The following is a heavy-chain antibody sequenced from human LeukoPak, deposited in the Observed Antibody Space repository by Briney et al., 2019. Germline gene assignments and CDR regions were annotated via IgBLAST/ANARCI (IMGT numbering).Heavy chain of an antibody. CDR2: INPNSGGT. V-gene: IGHV1-2*04. CDR3: VRVANWNDLYYYYYYMDV. J-gene: IGHJ6*03. Sequence: ASVKVSCKASGYTFTGYYMHWVRQAPGQGLEWMGWINPNSGGTNYAQKFQGWVTMTRDTSISTAYMELSRLRSDDTAVYYCVRVANWNDLYYYYYYMDVWGKGTTVTVSS. CDR1: GYTFTGYY. D-gene: IGHD1-1*01.